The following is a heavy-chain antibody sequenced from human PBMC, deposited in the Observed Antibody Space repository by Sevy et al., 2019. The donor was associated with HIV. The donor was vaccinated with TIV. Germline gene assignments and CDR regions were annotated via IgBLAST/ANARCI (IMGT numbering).Heavy chain of an antibody. CDR1: GFTFTSYA. V-gene: IGHV3-23*01. CDR2: IFRNFRGVDVT. Sequence: GGSLRLSCTTSGFTFTSYAMNWVRQAPGKGLEWVSTIFRNFRGVDVTYDADSVKGRFTNSRDSSRNTHYLQMNSLRAEDTAVYYCAGARYDSSGSFDALDIWGQGTMVTVSS. CDR3: AGARYDSSGSFDALDI. J-gene: IGHJ3*02. D-gene: IGHD3-22*01.